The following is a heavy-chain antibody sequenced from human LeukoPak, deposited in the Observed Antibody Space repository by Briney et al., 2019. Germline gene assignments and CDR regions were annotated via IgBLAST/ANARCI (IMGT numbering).Heavy chain of an antibody. CDR1: GLTFNTPA. CDR2: ISGSGRST. J-gene: IGHJ5*02. Sequence: PGGSLRLSCAGPGLTFNTPAISWFRQAPGKGLEWVSAISGSGRSTYYTDSVRGRFTISRDNSKNTLYLQMNSLRAEDTAVYFCAKGRGTRVYNWFDTWGQGILVTVSS. D-gene: IGHD1-26*01. V-gene: IGHV3-23*01. CDR3: AKGRGTRVYNWFDT.